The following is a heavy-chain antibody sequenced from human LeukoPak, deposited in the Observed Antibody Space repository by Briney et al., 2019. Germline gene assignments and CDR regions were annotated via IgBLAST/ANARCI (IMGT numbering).Heavy chain of an antibody. CDR1: GFTFSNYW. V-gene: IGHV3-74*03. Sequence: GGSLRLSCAASGFTFSNYWVHWVRQAPGKGLVWVSRINRDGSTTKYADSVKGRFTVSRDNAKNTLNLQMNSVRAEDTAVYYCARDKKSGESSEIDYWGQGTLVTVSS. CDR3: ARDKKSGESSEIDY. J-gene: IGHJ4*02. D-gene: IGHD3-10*01. CDR2: INRDGSTT.